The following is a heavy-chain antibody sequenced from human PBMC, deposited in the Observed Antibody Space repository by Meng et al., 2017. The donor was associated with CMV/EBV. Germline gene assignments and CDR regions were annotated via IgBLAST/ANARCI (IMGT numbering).Heavy chain of an antibody. Sequence: GAGIWGPSQTVPSTCSVDSGAGRSGNKPWSCIRQPAGKGLEWIGQIDTNGIRHYNPSIESRLTKSAKTSKNEFSLKLRSVTAADTAVYYCASYVAGDGGRGSWGQGVLVTVSS. CDR1: SGAGRSGNKP. J-gene: IGHJ5*02. CDR3: ASYVAGDGGRGS. V-gene: IGHV4-61*09. D-gene: IGHD3-16*01. CDR2: IDTNGIR.